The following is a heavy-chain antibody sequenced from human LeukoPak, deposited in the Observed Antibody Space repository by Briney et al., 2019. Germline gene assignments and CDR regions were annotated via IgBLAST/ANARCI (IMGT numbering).Heavy chain of an antibody. D-gene: IGHD6-19*01. CDR2: IYASGQTT. CDR3: AKVNKQWPDGYIDL. J-gene: IGHJ4*02. CDR1: GFTFTIYA. V-gene: IGHV3-23*01. Sequence: GGSLRLSCAVSGFTFTIYAMTWVRQAPEKGLGWVSGIYASGQTTYYAASVKGRFTISRDNSKNTLYLQMNSLRVGDTAVYYCAKVNKQWPDGYIDLWGQGALVTVAS.